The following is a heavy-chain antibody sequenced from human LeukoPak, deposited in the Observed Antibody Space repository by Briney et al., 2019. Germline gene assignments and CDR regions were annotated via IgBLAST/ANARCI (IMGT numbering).Heavy chain of an antibody. CDR3: ARARDGHINNWFDP. J-gene: IGHJ5*02. CDR2: IYYTGST. D-gene: IGHD5-24*01. Sequence: SETLSLTCTVSGGSISSYYWSWIRQPPGKGLEWIGYIYYTGSTNYNPSLKSRVTISVDTSKNQFSLKMSSVTAADTAVYYCARARDGHINNWFDPWGQGTLVTVSS. V-gene: IGHV4-59*01. CDR1: GGSISSYY.